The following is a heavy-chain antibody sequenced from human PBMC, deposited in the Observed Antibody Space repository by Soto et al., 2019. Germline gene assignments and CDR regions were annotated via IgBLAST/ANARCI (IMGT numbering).Heavy chain of an antibody. CDR3: ARHGAIYSNSWYDFDY. Sequence: SETLSLTCTVSGGSISNYYWSWIRQPPGKGLEWVGYMYNSGSANYNPSLKSRVTISVDMSQNQFSLKLTSVTAADTAVYYCARHGAIYSNSWYDFDYWGQGTLVTVSS. CDR1: GGSISNYY. V-gene: IGHV4-59*08. CDR2: MYNSGSA. J-gene: IGHJ4*02. D-gene: IGHD5-18*01.